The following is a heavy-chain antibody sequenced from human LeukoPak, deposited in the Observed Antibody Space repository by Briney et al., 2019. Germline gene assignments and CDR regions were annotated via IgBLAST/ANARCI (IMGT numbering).Heavy chain of an antibody. J-gene: IGHJ3*02. V-gene: IGHV3-30*18. CDR2: ISYDGSNK. CDR1: GFTFSSYG. CDR3: AKLPQRRRSRIGCSSTSCQIDAFDI. Sequence: PGGSLRLSCAASGFTFSSYGMHWVRQAPGKGLEWVAVISYDGSNKYYADSVKGRFTISRDNSKNTLYLQMNSLRAEDTAVYYCAKLPQRRRSRIGCSSTSCQIDAFDIWGQGTMVTVSS. D-gene: IGHD2-2*01.